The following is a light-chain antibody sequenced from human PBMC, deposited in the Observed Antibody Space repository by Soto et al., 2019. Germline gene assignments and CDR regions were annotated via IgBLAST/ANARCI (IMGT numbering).Light chain of an antibody. J-gene: IGKJ5*01. CDR2: DAS. V-gene: IGKV3-11*01. Sequence: EIVLTQSPATLSSSPGERATLSCRASQSVSSYLLWYQQKPGQAPRLLIYDASNRATGIPARFSGSGSETDVTLTISSLEHEDFAVYYCQHRMNLPLTFGQGTLMEIK. CDR1: QSVSSY. CDR3: QHRMNLPLT.